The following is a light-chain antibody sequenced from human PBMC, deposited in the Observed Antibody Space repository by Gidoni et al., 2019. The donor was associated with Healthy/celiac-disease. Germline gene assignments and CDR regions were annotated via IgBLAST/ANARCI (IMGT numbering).Light chain of an antibody. CDR1: QSLLHSNGYNY. V-gene: IGKV2-28*01. J-gene: IGKJ1*01. CDR3: MQALQIGT. CDR2: LGS. Sequence: DIVMTQSPLSLPVTPGEPASISCRSSQSLLHSNGYNYLDWYLQKPGQSPQFLIYLGSNRASGVPDRFSGSGSGTDFTLKISRVEAEDVGVYYCMQALQIGTFGQGTKVEIK.